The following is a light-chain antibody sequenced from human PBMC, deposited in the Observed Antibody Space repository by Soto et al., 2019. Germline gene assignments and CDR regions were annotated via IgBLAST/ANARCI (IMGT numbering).Light chain of an antibody. CDR2: KAS. Sequence: DIQMTQSPSTLSASVGDRVTITCRASQSISSWLAWYQQKPGKAPKLLIYKASSLESGVPSRFSGSGSGTEFTLTISSLQPDDFATYYCQQYNSYSPFWNTFGQGTKLEIK. CDR3: QQYNSYSPFWNT. CDR1: QSISSW. V-gene: IGKV1-5*03. J-gene: IGKJ2*01.